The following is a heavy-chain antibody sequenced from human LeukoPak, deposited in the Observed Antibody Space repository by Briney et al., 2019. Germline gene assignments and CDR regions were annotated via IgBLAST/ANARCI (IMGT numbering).Heavy chain of an antibody. CDR2: IDYSGYS. Sequence: KPSETLSLTCTVSGVSISSYYWTWIRQPPGKGLEWIAYIDYSGYSAYNPSLKSRLTISVETSKDQFSLKLTSMTTADTAVYYCARMVGLTSFGHWGQGILVTVSS. D-gene: IGHD3-3*01. V-gene: IGHV4-59*01. CDR3: ARMVGLTSFGH. CDR1: GVSISSYY. J-gene: IGHJ4*02.